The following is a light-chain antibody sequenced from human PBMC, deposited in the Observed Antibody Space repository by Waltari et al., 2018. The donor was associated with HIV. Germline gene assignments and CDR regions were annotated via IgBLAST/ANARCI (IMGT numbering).Light chain of an antibody. CDR2: GAS. CDR1: QSVSSN. J-gene: IGKJ1*01. V-gene: IGKV3-15*01. CDR3: QQSSSALWT. Sequence: EIVMTQSPATLSVSPGERATLSCRASQSVSSNLAWYQQKPGQAPRLLIYGASTRATGIPARFSGSGSGTEFTLTISSLQSEDFATYYCQQSSSALWTFGQGTKVEIK.